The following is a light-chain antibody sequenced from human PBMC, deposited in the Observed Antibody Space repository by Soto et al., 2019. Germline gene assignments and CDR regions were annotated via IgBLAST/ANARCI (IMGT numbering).Light chain of an antibody. CDR3: QQRGNWHPPIS. CDR2: DAS. CDR1: QSVSYS. Sequence: EIVLTQSPATLSLSPGERATLSCRAIQSVSYSLAWYQQKPGQAPRLLIHDASSRVTGVPARFSGSGSETDFTLTISSLQPEDFAVYYCQQRGNWHPPISFGQGTRLEIK. J-gene: IGKJ5*01. V-gene: IGKV3-11*01.